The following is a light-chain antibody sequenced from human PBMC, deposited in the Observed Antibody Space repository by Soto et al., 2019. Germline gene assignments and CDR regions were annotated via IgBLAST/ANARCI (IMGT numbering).Light chain of an antibody. Sequence: QSGLTQPRSVSGSPGQSVTISCTGTSNDVGGYAYVSWYQHHPTKAPKLMIYDVSERPSGVPDRFSGFKSGNTAALTISGLQAEDEADYYCCSYAGTHSFVFGTGTKLTVL. CDR3: CSYAGTHSFV. CDR1: SNDVGGYAY. CDR2: DVS. V-gene: IGLV2-11*01. J-gene: IGLJ1*01.